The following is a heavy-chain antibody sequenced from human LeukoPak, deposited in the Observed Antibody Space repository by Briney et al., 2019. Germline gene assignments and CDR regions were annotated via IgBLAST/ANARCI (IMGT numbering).Heavy chain of an antibody. V-gene: IGHV7-4-1*02. J-gene: IGHJ3*02. CDR3: ARDPMGYCSSTSCYPSAFDI. Sequence: ASVKVSCKASGYTFTNYAMNWVRQAPGQGLEWMGWINTNTGNPTYAQDFTGRFVFSLDTSVSTAYLRISSLKADDTAVYYCARDPMGYCSSTSCYPSAFDIWGQGTMVTVSS. D-gene: IGHD2-2*01. CDR2: INTNTGNP. CDR1: GYTFTNYA.